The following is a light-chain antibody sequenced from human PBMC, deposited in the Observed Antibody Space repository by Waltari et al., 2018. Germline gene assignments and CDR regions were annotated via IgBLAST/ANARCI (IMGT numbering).Light chain of an antibody. Sequence: QSALTQPASVSGSPGQSITISCTGTSSDVGSYNLVSWYQQHPGKAPKLMIYEFIKQPSGVSTRFSGSKTGNTASLTISGLQAEDEADYYCCSYAGSTTYVFGTGTKVTVL. CDR2: EFI. CDR3: CSYAGSTTYV. V-gene: IGLV2-23*02. J-gene: IGLJ1*01. CDR1: SSDVGSYNL.